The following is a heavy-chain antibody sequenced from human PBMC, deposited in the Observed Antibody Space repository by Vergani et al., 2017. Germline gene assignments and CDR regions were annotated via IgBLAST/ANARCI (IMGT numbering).Heavy chain of an antibody. CDR3: VKDAGSYENFFDS. Sequence: EVQLLESGGSLKQPGGSVRLSCAASGFTFSTYAMHWVRQAPGKGLEWVSALTGGGGRTYYADSLKGRFINSRDNSRDTLYLQMNSLSPEDTGTYYCVKDAGSYENFFDSWGQGTLVTVSS. CDR1: GFTFSTYA. CDR2: LTGGGGRT. D-gene: IGHD1-26*01. V-gene: IGHV3-23*01. J-gene: IGHJ4*02.